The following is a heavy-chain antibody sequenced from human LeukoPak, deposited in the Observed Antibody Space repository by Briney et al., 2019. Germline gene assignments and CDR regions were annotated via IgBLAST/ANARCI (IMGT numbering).Heavy chain of an antibody. V-gene: IGHV4-34*01. J-gene: IGHJ6*03. CDR2: INHSGST. Sequence: SETLSLTCAVHGGSFSGYYWSWIRQPPGKGLEWIGEINHSGSTNYNPSLKSRVTISVDTSKNQFSLKLSSVTAADTAVYYCARVHTIFGVVITYYYYYYMDVWGKGTTVTVSS. CDR1: GGSFSGYY. CDR3: ARVHTIFGVVITYYYYYYMDV. D-gene: IGHD3-3*01.